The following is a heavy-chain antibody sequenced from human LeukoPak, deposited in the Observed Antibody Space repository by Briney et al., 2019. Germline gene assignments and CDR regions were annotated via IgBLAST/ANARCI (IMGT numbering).Heavy chain of an antibody. CDR3: ARHTLPNRYCSGGSCYSGSFDY. Sequence: SETLSLTCTASGGSLSSSSYYWGWIRQPPGKVLEWFGSIYYSWSTYPNPYLKSRVTMSVDTSKNQFSLKLSSVTAADTAVYYCARHTLPNRYCSGGSCYSGSFDYWGQGTLVTVSS. D-gene: IGHD2-15*01. CDR1: GGSLSSSSYY. V-gene: IGHV4-39*01. J-gene: IGHJ4*02. CDR2: IYYSWST.